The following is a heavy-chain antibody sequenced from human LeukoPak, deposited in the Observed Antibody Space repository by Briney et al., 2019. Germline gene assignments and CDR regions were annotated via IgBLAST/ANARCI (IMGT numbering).Heavy chain of an antibody. D-gene: IGHD5-18*01. J-gene: IGHJ6*02. CDR3: ARDWGPGYSYGYYYYYGMDV. CDR1: GYTFTSYG. CDR2: ISAYNGNT. Sequence: ASVKVSCKASGYTFTSYGISWVRQAPGQGLEWMGWISAYNGNTNYAQKFQGRVTITADESTSTAYMELSSLRSEDTAVYYCARDWGPGYSYGYYYYYGMDVWGQGTTVTVSS. V-gene: IGHV1-18*01.